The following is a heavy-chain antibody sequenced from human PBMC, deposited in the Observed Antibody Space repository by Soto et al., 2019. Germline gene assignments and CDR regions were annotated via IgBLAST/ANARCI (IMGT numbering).Heavy chain of an antibody. Sequence: SETLSLTCTVSSGSISGYSWTWIRQPPRKGLEWIGYIYKSGSTTYNPSLKSRVTMSVDTSKSQLSLKVTSVTAADTAVYYCARGVPNCSSSSCYFDYWSQGALVIV. CDR3: ARGVPNCSSSSCYFDY. D-gene: IGHD2-2*01. CDR2: IYKSGST. J-gene: IGHJ4*02. CDR1: SGSISGYS. V-gene: IGHV4-59*01.